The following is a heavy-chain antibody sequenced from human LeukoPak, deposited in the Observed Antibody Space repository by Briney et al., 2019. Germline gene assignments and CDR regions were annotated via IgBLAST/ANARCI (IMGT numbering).Heavy chain of an antibody. CDR2: IYHSGST. CDR1: GYSISSGYY. D-gene: IGHD6-13*01. J-gene: IGHJ4*02. Sequence: SETLSLTCAVSGYSISSGYYWGWIRQPPGKGLEWIGSIYHSGSTYYNPSLKSRVTISVDTSKNQFSLQLSSVTAADTAVYYCARDAAGTISFDYWGQGTLVTVSS. CDR3: ARDAAGTISFDY. V-gene: IGHV4-38-2*02.